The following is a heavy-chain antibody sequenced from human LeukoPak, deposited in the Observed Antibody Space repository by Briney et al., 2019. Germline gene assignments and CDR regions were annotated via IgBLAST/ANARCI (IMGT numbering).Heavy chain of an antibody. Sequence: PGGSLRLSCAASGFIFSSYSMNWVRQAPGKGLEWVANIKQDGSDKYYVDSVKGRFTISRDNAKNSVYLQMNSLRAEDTAVYYCARGYWGLAYWGQGTLVTVSS. CDR2: IKQDGSDK. CDR1: GFIFSSYS. D-gene: IGHD7-27*01. CDR3: ARGYWGLAY. V-gene: IGHV3-7*01. J-gene: IGHJ4*02.